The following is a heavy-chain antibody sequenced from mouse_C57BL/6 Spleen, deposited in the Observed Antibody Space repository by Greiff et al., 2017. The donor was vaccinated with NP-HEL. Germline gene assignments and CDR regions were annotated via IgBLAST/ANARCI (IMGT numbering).Heavy chain of an antibody. CDR1: GYTFTDYY. CDR2: INPYNGGT. Sequence: VQLQQSGPVLVKPGASVKMSCKASGYTFTDYYMNWVKQSHGKSLEWIGVINPYNGGTSYNQKFKGKATLTVDKSSSTAYMELNSLTSEDSAVYYCARGGTTVPSMDYWGQGTSVTVSS. CDR3: ARGGTTVPSMDY. J-gene: IGHJ4*01. D-gene: IGHD1-1*01. V-gene: IGHV1-19*01.